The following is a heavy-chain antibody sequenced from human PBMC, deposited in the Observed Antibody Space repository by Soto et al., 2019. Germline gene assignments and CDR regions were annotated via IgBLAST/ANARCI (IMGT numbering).Heavy chain of an antibody. CDR1: GGSFSGYI. Sequence: PSETLSLTCDVYGGSFSGYIWTWIRQTPGKGLQWIGQINHSGSTHYNPSLEGRVAISADTPNNQLSLRLSSVTAADTAVYYCGRQPGHCGSTTCFGYYSVDVWGQGTTVTVSS. CDR3: GRQPGHCGSTTCFGYYSVDV. V-gene: IGHV4-34*01. CDR2: INHSGST. J-gene: IGHJ6*02. D-gene: IGHD2-2*01.